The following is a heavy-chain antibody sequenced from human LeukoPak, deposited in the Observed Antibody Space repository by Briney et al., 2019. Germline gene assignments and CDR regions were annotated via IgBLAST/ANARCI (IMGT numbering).Heavy chain of an antibody. CDR3: ARSSWGDVAFDKSFEF. J-gene: IGHJ4*02. Sequence: ASVKVSRKASEYTFSSYDINCIQHTPGQPYEWTPRLNPNSGNTGYAQKFQGRVTMTRNTSMSIAYMELSSLRSYDTAVYYCARSSWGDVAFDKSFEFWGQGTLVTVSS. D-gene: IGHD3-3*02. V-gene: IGHV1-8*01. CDR2: LNPNSGNT. CDR1: EYTFSSYD.